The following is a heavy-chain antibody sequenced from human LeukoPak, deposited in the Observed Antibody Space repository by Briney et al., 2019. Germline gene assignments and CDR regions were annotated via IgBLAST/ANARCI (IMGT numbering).Heavy chain of an antibody. CDR3: ARGYCSSTSCYIYYFHY. CDR1: GGSIRSSY. CDR2: IYYSGTT. J-gene: IGHJ4*02. V-gene: IGHV4-59*01. D-gene: IGHD2-2*02. Sequence: KPSETLSLTCTVSGGSIRSSYWSWIRQPPGKGLEWIAYIYYSGTTNYNPSLKIRVTISLDTSKNQFSLKLSSVTAADTAVYYCARGYCSSTSCYIYYFHYWGQGTLVTVSS.